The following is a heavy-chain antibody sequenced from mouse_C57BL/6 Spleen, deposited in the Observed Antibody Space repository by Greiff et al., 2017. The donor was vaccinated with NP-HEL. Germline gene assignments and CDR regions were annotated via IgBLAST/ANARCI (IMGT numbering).Heavy chain of an antibody. CDR2: IRNKANGYTT. CDR1: GFTFTDYY. Sequence: EVKVVESGGGLVQPGASLRLSCAASGFTFTDYYMSWVRQPPGKAPAWLALIRNKANGYTTEYTASVKGRFTISRDNSQNILYLQMNTLRAEDSATYYCVKAGGNYRYFDVWGTGTTVTVSS. J-gene: IGHJ1*03. D-gene: IGHD2-1*01. CDR3: VKAGGNYRYFDV. V-gene: IGHV7-4*01.